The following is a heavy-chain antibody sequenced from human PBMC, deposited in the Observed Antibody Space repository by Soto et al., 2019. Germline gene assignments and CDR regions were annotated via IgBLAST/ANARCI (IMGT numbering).Heavy chain of an antibody. CDR1: EFTFRSYG. CDR2: IWSNGINK. D-gene: IGHD6-13*01. V-gene: IGHV3-33*01. J-gene: IGHJ4*02. Sequence: QVQLVESGGGVVQPGRSLRLSCTASEFTFRSYGMHWVRQAPGKGLEWVALIWSNGINKYYADSVKGRFTISRDNSKNTLYLQLNSLRVDDTAVYYCAREGAAEGFDYWGQGTRVPVSS. CDR3: AREGAAEGFDY.